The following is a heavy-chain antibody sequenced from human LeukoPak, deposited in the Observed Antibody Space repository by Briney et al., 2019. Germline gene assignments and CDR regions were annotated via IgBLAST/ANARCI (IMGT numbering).Heavy chain of an antibody. CDR2: IIPILGIA. Sequence: SVKVSCKASGGTFSSYAISWVRQAPGQGLEWMGRIIPILGIANYAQKFQGRVTITADKSTSTAYMELSSLRSEDTAVYYCASFSGGSSDFDYWGQGTLVTVSS. CDR1: GGTFSSYA. V-gene: IGHV1-69*04. D-gene: IGHD1-26*01. J-gene: IGHJ4*02. CDR3: ASFSGGSSDFDY.